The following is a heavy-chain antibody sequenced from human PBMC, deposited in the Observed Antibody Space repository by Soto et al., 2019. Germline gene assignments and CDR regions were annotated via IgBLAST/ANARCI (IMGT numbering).Heavy chain of an antibody. V-gene: IGHV1-58*01. CDR2: IVVGSGNT. Sequence: ASVKVSCKASGFTFTSSAVQWVRQARGQRLEWIGWIVVGSGNTNYAQKFQERVTITRDMSTSTAYMELSSLRSEDTAVDYCAAEVARNSTGSGAYYLDYWGQGNRVTVSA. D-gene: IGHD2-15*01. CDR3: AAEVARNSTGSGAYYLDY. J-gene: IGHJ4*02. CDR1: GFTFTSSA.